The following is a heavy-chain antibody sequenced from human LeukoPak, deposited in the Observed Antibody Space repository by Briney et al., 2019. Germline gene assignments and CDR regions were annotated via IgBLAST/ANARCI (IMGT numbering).Heavy chain of an antibody. Sequence: SETLSLTCAVYGGSFSGYYGSWIRQPPGKGLEWIGEINHSGSTNYNPSLKSRVTISVDTSKNQFSLKLSSVTAADTAVYYCARQNDGDYLSAEEIDYWGQGTLVTVSS. CDR1: GGSFSGYY. D-gene: IGHD4-17*01. CDR2: INHSGST. J-gene: IGHJ4*02. V-gene: IGHV4-34*01. CDR3: ARQNDGDYLSAEEIDY.